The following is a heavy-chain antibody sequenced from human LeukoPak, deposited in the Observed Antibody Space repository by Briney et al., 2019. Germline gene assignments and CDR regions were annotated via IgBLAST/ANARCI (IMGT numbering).Heavy chain of an antibody. CDR1: GGSISSYY. CDR3: ARDVSYYDGSDAFDI. J-gene: IGHJ3*02. V-gene: IGHV4-4*07. CDR2: IYTSGST. D-gene: IGHD3-22*01. Sequence: PETLSLTCTVSGGSISSYYWSWIRQPAGKVLEWIGRIYTSGSTNYNPSLKSRVTMSVDTSKNQFSLKLSSVTAADTAVYYCARDVSYYDGSDAFDIWGQGTMVTVSS.